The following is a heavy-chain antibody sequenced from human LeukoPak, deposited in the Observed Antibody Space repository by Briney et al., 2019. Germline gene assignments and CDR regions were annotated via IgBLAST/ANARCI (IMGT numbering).Heavy chain of an antibody. CDR2: INHSGGT. D-gene: IGHD3-3*01. CDR3: ARGITYYDFWSGYSTSNWFDP. V-gene: IGHV4-34*01. Sequence: PSETQSLTCAVYGGSISDHYWSWIRQPPGKGLEWIGEINHSGGTNYNPSLKSPVTISVDTSKNQFSLKLSSVTAADTAVYYCARGITYYDFWSGYSTSNWFDPWGQGTLVTVSS. J-gene: IGHJ5*02. CDR1: GGSISDHY.